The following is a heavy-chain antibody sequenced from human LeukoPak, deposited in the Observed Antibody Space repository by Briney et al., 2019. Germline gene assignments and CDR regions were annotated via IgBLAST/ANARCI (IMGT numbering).Heavy chain of an antibody. CDR3: ARRGSYYYGSGGYYFDY. J-gene: IGHJ4*02. D-gene: IGHD3-10*01. Sequence: SETLSLTCTVSGGSISSYYWSWIRQPPGKGLEWIGYIYYSGSTNYNPSPKSRVTISVDTSKNQFSLKLSSVTAADTAVYYCARRGSYYYGSGGYYFDYWGQGTLVTVSS. CDR2: IYYSGST. V-gene: IGHV4-59*01. CDR1: GGSISSYY.